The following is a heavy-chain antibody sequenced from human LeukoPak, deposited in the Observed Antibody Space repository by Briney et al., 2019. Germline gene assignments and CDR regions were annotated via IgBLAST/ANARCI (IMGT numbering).Heavy chain of an antibody. CDR2: IYSGGST. D-gene: IGHD1-26*01. Sequence: GGSLRLSCAASGFTVSSNYMSWVRQAPGEGLEWVSVIYSGGSTYYADSVKGRFTISRDNSKNTLYLQMNSLRAEDTAVYYCARSQSYRTLDAFDIWGQGTMVTVSS. CDR3: ARSQSYRTLDAFDI. J-gene: IGHJ3*02. V-gene: IGHV3-66*01. CDR1: GFTVSSNY.